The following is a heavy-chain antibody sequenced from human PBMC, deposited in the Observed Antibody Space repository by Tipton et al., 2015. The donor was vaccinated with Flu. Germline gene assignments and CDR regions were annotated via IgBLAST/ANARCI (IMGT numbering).Heavy chain of an antibody. CDR3: AREGDYYDSLDY. D-gene: IGHD3-22*01. CDR1: GFTFSSYA. V-gene: IGHV3-30-3*01. J-gene: IGHJ4*02. CDR2: RSYDGSNE. Sequence: SLRLSCAASGFTFSSYAMHWVRQAPGKGLEWVALRSYDGSNEYYADSVKGRFSLSSDNSKSTLYLQMNSLRAEDTAVYYCAREGDYYDSLDYWGQGTLVTVSS.